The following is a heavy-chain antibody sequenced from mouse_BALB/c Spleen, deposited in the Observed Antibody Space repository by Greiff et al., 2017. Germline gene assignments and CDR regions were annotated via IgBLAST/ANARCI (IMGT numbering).Heavy chain of an antibody. D-gene: IGHD2-1*01. Sequence: EVQVVESGGGLVQPGGSRKLSCAASGFTFSSFGMHWVRQAPEKGLEWVAYISSGSSTIYYADTVKGRFTISRDNPKNTLFLQMTSLRSEDTAMYYCARGNGNYEDAMDYWGQGTSVTVSS. CDR1: GFTFSSFG. V-gene: IGHV5-17*02. CDR3: ARGNGNYEDAMDY. J-gene: IGHJ4*01. CDR2: ISSGSSTI.